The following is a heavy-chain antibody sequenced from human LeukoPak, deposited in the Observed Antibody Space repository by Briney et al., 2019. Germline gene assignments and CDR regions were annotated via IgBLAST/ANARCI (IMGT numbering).Heavy chain of an antibody. CDR1: GGSISSGGYS. CDR2: IYHSGST. J-gene: IGHJ5*02. V-gene: IGHV4-30-2*01. Sequence: PSQTLSLTCAVSGGSISSGGYSWSWIRQPPGKGLEWIGYIYHSGSTYYNPSLKSRVTISVDRSKNQFSPKLSSVTAADTAVYYCARSIGGPIAAAGGNWFDPWGQGTLVTVSS. D-gene: IGHD6-13*01. CDR3: ARSIGGPIAAAGGNWFDP.